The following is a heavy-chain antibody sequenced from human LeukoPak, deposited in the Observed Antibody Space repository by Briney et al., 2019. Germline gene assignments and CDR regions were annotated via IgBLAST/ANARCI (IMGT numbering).Heavy chain of an antibody. V-gene: IGHV3-53*01. Sequence: GESLKISCAASGFTVTSNYMSWVRQAPGRGLEWVSLINTDGNGRTYYADSVKGRFTISRDNSKNTVYLQMNSLRAEDTAVYYCARVPNDYYYFDLWGRGTLVTVSS. CDR2: INTDGNGRT. CDR1: GFTVTSNY. J-gene: IGHJ2*01. CDR3: ARVPNDYYYFDL.